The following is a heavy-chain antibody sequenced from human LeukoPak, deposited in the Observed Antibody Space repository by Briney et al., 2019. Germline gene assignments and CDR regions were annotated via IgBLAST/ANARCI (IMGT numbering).Heavy chain of an antibody. Sequence: ASVKVSCKASGYTFPIYGISWVRQAPGQGLECMGWISVYNGNTNYAQKLQGRVTMTTDTSTSTAYMELRSLRSDDTAVYYCARGTYQYDSSGYPFDYWAREPWSPSPQ. CDR1: GYTFPIYG. J-gene: IGHJ4*02. CDR3: ARGTYQYDSSGYPFDY. CDR2: ISVYNGNT. D-gene: IGHD3-22*01. V-gene: IGHV1-18*01.